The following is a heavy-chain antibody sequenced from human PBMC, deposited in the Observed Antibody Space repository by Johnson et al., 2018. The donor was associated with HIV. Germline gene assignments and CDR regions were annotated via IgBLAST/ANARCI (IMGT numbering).Heavy chain of an antibody. CDR1: GFTFSSYW. CDR2: IKQDGSEK. J-gene: IGHJ3*02. V-gene: IGHV3-7*01. CDR3: ARVRWELTDEAFDI. D-gene: IGHD1-26*01. Sequence: VHLVESGGGLVQPGGSLRLSCAASGFTFSSYWMSWVRQAPGKGLEWVANIKQDGSEKYYVDSVKGRFTISRDNAKNSLYLQMNSLRAEDTAVYYCARVRWELTDEAFDIWGQGAMVTVSS.